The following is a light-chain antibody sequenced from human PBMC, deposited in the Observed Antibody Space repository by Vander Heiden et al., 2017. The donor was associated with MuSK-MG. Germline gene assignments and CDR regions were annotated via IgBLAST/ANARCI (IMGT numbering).Light chain of an antibody. J-gene: IGLJ1*01. Sequence: SYVLTQPPSVSVAPGQTARVTCGGNNIGSKSVHWYQQKPGQAPVLVVYDDSDRPSGIPDRFSGSNSGNTATLTITRVEAGDEADYCCQVWDSSSDQSVFGTGTKVTVL. V-gene: IGLV3-21*02. CDR1: NIGSKS. CDR2: DDS. CDR3: QVWDSSSDQSV.